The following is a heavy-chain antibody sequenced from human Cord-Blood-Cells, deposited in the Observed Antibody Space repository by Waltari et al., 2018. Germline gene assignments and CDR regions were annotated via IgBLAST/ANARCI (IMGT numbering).Heavy chain of an antibody. Sequence: QVQLQESGPGLVKPSETLSLTCTVSGCSISSYYWSWIRQPPGKGLEWIGYIYYSGSTNYNPSLKSRVTISVDTSKNQFSLKLSSVTAADTAVYYCARSYYGDYVPYFDYWGQGTLVTVSS. CDR3: ARSYYGDYVPYFDY. J-gene: IGHJ4*02. CDR2: IYYSGST. CDR1: GCSISSYY. D-gene: IGHD4-17*01. V-gene: IGHV4-59*01.